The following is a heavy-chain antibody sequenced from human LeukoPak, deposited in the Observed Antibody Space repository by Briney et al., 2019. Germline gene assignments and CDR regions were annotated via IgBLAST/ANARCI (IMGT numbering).Heavy chain of an antibody. CDR3: ARVTYYYDSSVPPLFDY. CDR1: GGSISSSSYY. D-gene: IGHD3-22*01. CDR2: IYYSGST. Sequence: SETLSLTCTVSGGSISSSSYYWGWIRQPPGKGLEWIGSIYYSGSTYYNPSLKSRVAISVDTSKNQFSLKLSSVTAADTAVYYCARVTYYYDSSVPPLFDYWGQGTLVTVSS. J-gene: IGHJ4*02. V-gene: IGHV4-39*07.